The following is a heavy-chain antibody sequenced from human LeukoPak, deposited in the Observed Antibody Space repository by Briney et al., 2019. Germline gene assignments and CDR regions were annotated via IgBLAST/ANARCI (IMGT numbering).Heavy chain of an antibody. D-gene: IGHD2-8*01. Sequence: GGSLRLSCAASGFTVSSNYMNWVRQAPGKGLEWVAVISYDGRNENHAESVKGRFTISRDNSKNTLYLQMNTLRTEDTALYYCVREKYCTPTDCLHGRFYFNCWGQGTLVTVSS. CDR1: GFTVSSNY. CDR2: ISYDGRNE. J-gene: IGHJ4*02. CDR3: VREKYCTPTDCLHGRFYFNC. V-gene: IGHV3-30*03.